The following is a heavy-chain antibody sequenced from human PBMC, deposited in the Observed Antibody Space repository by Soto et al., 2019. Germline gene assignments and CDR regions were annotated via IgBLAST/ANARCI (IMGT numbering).Heavy chain of an antibody. J-gene: IGHJ4*02. CDR3: ARGIIVGGWYPYYFDY. Sequence: QVQLVQSGAEVKKPGASVKVSCKASGYTFITYAMHWVRQAPGQRLEWMGWINAGNGNTKYSQKFQGRVSITRDTSASTAYMELSSLRPEDTAVYYCARGIIVGGWYPYYFDYWGQGTLVTVSS. V-gene: IGHV1-3*01. CDR1: GYTFITYA. CDR2: INAGNGNT. D-gene: IGHD6-19*01.